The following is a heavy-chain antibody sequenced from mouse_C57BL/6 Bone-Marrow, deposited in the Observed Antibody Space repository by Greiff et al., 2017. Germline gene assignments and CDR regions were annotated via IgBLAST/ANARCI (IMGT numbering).Heavy chain of an antibody. CDR1: GFTFSDFY. Sequence: EVQRVESGGGLVQSGRSLRLSCATSGFTFSDFYMEWVRQAPGKGLEWIAASRNKANDNTTEYRSSVKGRVIVSRDTSQSILYLQMNALRAEDNAIYDCAGGIYYDYDESLYFDVWGTGTTVTVSS. CDR2: SRNKANDNTT. CDR3: AGGIYYDYDESLYFDV. J-gene: IGHJ1*03. D-gene: IGHD2-4*01. V-gene: IGHV7-1*01.